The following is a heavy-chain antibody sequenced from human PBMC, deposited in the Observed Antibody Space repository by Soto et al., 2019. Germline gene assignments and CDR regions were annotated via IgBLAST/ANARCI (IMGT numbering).Heavy chain of an antibody. D-gene: IGHD3-22*01. CDR3: ARGSIVAGRVGGY. Sequence: QVQLQESGPGLVKPSETLSLTCTVSGGSISGYYWSWIRQPPGKGLEWIGYIYYSGSTNYNPSLKSRVTISVDTSKNQFSLNLSSVTAADTAVYYGARGSIVAGRVGGYWGQGTLVTVSS. CDR1: GGSISGYY. V-gene: IGHV4-59*01. J-gene: IGHJ4*02. CDR2: IYYSGST.